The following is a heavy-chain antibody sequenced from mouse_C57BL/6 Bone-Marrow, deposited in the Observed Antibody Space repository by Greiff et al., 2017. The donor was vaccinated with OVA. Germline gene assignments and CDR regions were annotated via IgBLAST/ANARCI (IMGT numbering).Heavy chain of an antibody. D-gene: IGHD1-1*01. CDR3: ARWAPYGSSPRWYFDV. CDR2: ILPGSGST. V-gene: IGHV1-9*01. CDR1: GYTFTGYW. J-gene: IGHJ1*03. Sequence: QVQLQQSGAELMKPGASVKLSCKATGYTFTGYWIEWVKQRPGHGLEWIGEILPGSGSTNYNEKFKGKATFTADTSSNTAYMQLSSLTTEDSAIYYCARWAPYGSSPRWYFDVWGTGTTVTVSS.